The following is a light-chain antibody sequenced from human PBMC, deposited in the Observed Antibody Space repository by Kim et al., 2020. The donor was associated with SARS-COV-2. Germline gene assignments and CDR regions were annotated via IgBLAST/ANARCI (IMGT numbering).Light chain of an antibody. Sequence: PGESATLSCRASQSVTSSFLAWHQQKPGQAPRLLIYGASSRATGIPDRFSGSGSGTDFTLTISRLEPEDFAVYYCQQYGSSLITFGGGTKVDIK. V-gene: IGKV3-20*01. J-gene: IGKJ4*01. CDR3: QQYGSSLIT. CDR2: GAS. CDR1: QSVTSSF.